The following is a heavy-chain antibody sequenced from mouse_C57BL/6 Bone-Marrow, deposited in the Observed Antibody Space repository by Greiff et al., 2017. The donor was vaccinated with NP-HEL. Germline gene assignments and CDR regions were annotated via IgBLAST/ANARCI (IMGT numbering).Heavy chain of an antibody. V-gene: IGHV2-3*01. J-gene: IGHJ4*01. Sequence: QVQLKESGPGLVAPSQSLSITCTVSGFSLTSYGVSWVRQPPGKGLEWLGVIWGDGSTNYHSALISSLSISKENSKNQVFLKLNSLQTDDTATYYGANGRSVYAMDYWGQGTSVTVSS. CDR1: GFSLTSYG. CDR3: ANGRSVYAMDY. D-gene: IGHD3-1*01. CDR2: IWGDGST.